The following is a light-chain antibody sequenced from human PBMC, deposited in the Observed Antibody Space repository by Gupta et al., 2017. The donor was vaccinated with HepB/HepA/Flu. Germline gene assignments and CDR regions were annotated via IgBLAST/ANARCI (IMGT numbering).Light chain of an antibody. CDR1: SSNIGKNY. CDR3: GAWDSSYYWV. J-gene: IGLJ3*02. CDR2: EDN. V-gene: IGLV1-51*02. Sequence: QSVLQQPPSVSAAPGQKVTISCSGSSSNIGKNYVSWYQQLPGTAPKLLIYEDNKRPSGIPDRFSGSKSGTSATLGITGLQTGDEADYYCGAWDSSYYWVFGGGTKLTVL.